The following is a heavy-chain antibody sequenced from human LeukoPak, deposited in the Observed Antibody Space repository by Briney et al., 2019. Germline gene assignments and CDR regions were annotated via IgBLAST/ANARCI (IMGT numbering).Heavy chain of an antibody. CDR3: AKDTPYDSSGYITSLDY. Sequence: GRSLRLSCAASGFTFSSYGMHWVRQAPGKGLEWVAVISYDGSNKYYADSVKGRFTISRDNSKNTLYLQMNSLRAEDTAVYYCAKDTPYDSSGYITSLDYWGQGTLVTVSS. V-gene: IGHV3-30*18. D-gene: IGHD3-22*01. J-gene: IGHJ4*02. CDR1: GFTFSSYG. CDR2: ISYDGSNK.